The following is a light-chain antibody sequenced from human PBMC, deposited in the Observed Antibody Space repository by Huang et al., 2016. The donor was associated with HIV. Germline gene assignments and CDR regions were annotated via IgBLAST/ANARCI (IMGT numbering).Light chain of an antibody. V-gene: IGKV3D-15*01. J-gene: IGKJ2*01. Sequence: EVVMTQSPATLSVSPGERATLSCRASQSVSSNLAWYQQKPGQAPRRLIYGASTRSTGIPARFSGSGSGTEFTLTISSLQSEDFAVYYCQQYNNWPPVTFGQGTKLEIK. CDR2: GAS. CDR1: QSVSSN. CDR3: QQYNNWPPVT.